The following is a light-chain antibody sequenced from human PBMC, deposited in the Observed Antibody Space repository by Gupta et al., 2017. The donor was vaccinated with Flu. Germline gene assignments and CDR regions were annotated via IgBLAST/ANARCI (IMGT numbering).Light chain of an antibody. J-gene: IGKJ4*01. CDR1: QTVNNY. Sequence: GDTITITCRASQTVNNYLNWYQQKPGKAPKLLIYGAASLQSGVPSRFSGSGSGTDFTLTIRSLQCEDFATYYCQETYKAPLTFGGGTKVEIK. V-gene: IGKV1-39*01. CDR2: GAA. CDR3: QETYKAPLT.